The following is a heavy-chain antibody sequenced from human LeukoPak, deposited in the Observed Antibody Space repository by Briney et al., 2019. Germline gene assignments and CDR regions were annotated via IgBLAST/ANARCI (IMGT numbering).Heavy chain of an antibody. CDR1: GGSISSYY. V-gene: IGHV4-59*01. CDR2: IYYSGST. CDR3: ARGAPRSTRTLDY. J-gene: IGHJ4*02. Sequence: SETLSLTCTVSGGSISSYYWSWTRQPPGKGLEWIGYIYYSGSTNYNPSLKSRVTISVDTSKNQFSLRLSSVTAADTAVYYCARGAPRSTRTLDYWGQGTLVTVSS. D-gene: IGHD3/OR15-3a*01.